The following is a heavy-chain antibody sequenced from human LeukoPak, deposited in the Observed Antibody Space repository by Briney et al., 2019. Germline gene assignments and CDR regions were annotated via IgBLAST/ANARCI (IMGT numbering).Heavy chain of an antibody. Sequence: GGSLRLSCAASGFTFSSYSMNWVRQAPGKGLEWVSSISSSSSYIYYADSVKGRFTISRDNAKNSLYLQMNSLRAEDTAVYYCAREPALRLGSEGYAFDIWGQGTMVTVSS. CDR3: AREPALRLGSEGYAFDI. V-gene: IGHV3-21*01. CDR1: GFTFSSYS. D-gene: IGHD2-21*01. CDR2: ISSSSSYI. J-gene: IGHJ3*02.